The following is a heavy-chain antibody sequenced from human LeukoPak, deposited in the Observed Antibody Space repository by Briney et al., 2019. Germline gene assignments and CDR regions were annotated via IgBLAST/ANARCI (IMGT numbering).Heavy chain of an antibody. V-gene: IGHV1-18*01. Sequence: ASVKVSCKASGYTFTSYGISWVRQAPGQGLEWMGWISAYNGNTNYAQKLQGRVTMTTDTSTSTAYMELRSLRSEDTAVYYCAHLAGDYSGSYPPDAFDIWGQGTMVTVSS. CDR1: GYTFTSYG. CDR2: ISAYNGNT. J-gene: IGHJ3*02. D-gene: IGHD1-26*01. CDR3: AHLAGDYSGSYPPDAFDI.